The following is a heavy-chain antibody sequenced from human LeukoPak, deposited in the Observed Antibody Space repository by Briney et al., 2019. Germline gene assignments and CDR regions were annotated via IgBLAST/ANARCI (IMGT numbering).Heavy chain of an antibody. D-gene: IGHD6-6*01. Sequence: SETLSLTCRVSGGSVSSYYWSWIRQPPGKGLEWIGYVYYTGSTNYNPSLKSRVTMFEDKSKNQFSLRLYSVTVADTAVYYCARHFAYSSSSYFDYWGQGSLVTVSS. CDR2: VYYTGST. V-gene: IGHV4-59*08. CDR1: GGSVSSYY. CDR3: ARHFAYSSSSYFDY. J-gene: IGHJ4*02.